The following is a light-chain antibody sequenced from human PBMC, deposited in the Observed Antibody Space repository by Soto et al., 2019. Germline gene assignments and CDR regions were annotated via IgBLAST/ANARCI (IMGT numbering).Light chain of an antibody. J-gene: IGKJ4*01. CDR2: GAS. Sequence: EIMMTQSPATLSVSPGERATLSCRASQIVSSNLAWYQQKPGQPPRLLIYGASTRATGITASFRGSGSGTQYTLKIRSLLNEDFATYYSHQYNNWPFNFGGGTKVEIK. V-gene: IGKV3-15*01. CDR1: QIVSSN. CDR3: HQYNNWPFN.